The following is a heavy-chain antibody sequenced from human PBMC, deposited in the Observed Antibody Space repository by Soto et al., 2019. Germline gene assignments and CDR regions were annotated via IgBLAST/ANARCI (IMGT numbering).Heavy chain of an antibody. CDR1: GYTFTSYD. CDR3: ARTAPMDAGDKYYYDF. J-gene: IGHJ4*02. V-gene: IGHV1-8*01. D-gene: IGHD3-16*01. CDR2: MNPNSGNT. Sequence: GASVKVSCKASGYTFTSYDINWVRQATGQGLEWMGWMNPNSGNTGYAQKFQGGVTMTRNTSISTAYMELSSLRSEDTAVYYCARTAPMDAGDKYYYDFWGQGALVTVSS.